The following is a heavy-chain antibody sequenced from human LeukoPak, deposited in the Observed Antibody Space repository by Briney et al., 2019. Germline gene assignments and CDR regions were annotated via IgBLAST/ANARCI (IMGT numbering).Heavy chain of an antibody. CDR3: AKHRGYSYGSLGMDV. CDR1: GFTFSSYG. V-gene: IGHV3-30*18. Sequence: PGRSLRLSCAASGFTFSSYGMHWVRQAPGKGLERVAVISYDGSNKYYADSVKGRFTISRDNSKNTLYLQMNSLRAEDTAVYYCAKHRGYSYGSLGMDVWGQGTTVTVSS. CDR2: ISYDGSNK. J-gene: IGHJ6*02. D-gene: IGHD5-18*01.